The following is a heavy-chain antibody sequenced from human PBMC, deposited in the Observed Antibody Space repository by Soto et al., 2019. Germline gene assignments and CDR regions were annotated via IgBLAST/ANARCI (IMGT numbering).Heavy chain of an antibody. D-gene: IGHD6-13*01. CDR2: IYYSGNT. J-gene: IGHJ4*02. V-gene: IGHV4-31*03. CDR1: GGSISSGANY. CDR3: ARGDSSWDFLDY. Sequence: PSETLSLTCTVSGGSISSGANYWSWIRQQPGKGLEWIGNIYYSGNTYNNPSLKSRVTISLDTSKNQFSLKVTSVTAADTAVYFCARGDSSWDFLDYWGQGTQVTVSS.